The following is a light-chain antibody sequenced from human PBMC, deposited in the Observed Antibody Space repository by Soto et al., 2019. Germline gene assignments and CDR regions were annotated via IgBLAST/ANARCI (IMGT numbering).Light chain of an antibody. CDR3: QQSYTVRPIT. J-gene: IGKJ5*01. CDR2: AAS. CDR1: QSISRF. V-gene: IGKV1-39*01. Sequence: DVQLTLCHSSLSAXVGDXATIXXRXSQSISRFLIFYQQKPPKPPTLLIYAASIFQIRVPSNFSSCRSGSDFNLTISSMPPEHFATCYFQQSYTVRPITFA.